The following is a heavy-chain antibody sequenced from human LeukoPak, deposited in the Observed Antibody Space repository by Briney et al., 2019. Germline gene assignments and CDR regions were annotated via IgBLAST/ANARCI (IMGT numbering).Heavy chain of an antibody. Sequence: GGSLRLSCAASGFTFSRYWMSWVRQAPRKGLEWVANIKQDGSEKYYVDPVKGRFTISRDNAKNLLYLQMNNLRAEDTAVYYCARDKGDYDRSGSLFVFGGQGTLVTVSS. J-gene: IGHJ4*02. CDR1: GFTFSRYW. V-gene: IGHV3-7*03. CDR2: IKQDGSEK. CDR3: ARDKGDYDRSGSLFVF. D-gene: IGHD3-22*01.